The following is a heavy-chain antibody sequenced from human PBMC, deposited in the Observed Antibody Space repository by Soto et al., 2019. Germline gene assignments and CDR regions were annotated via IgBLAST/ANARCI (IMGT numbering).Heavy chain of an antibody. CDR1: GFMFNYYV. J-gene: IGHJ3*01. CDR3: AKSLYYYDRNREGAFDA. V-gene: IGHV3-23*01. CDR2: MSDNG. D-gene: IGHD3-22*01. Sequence: EVQLLESGGGFVQPGGSLRLSCKASGFMFNYYVMSWVRQAPGKGLEWVSPMSDNGDSVKGRFTISRDNSKNTLYLQMTSLRPEDTAVYYCAKSLYYYDRNREGAFDAWGHGIEVIVSS.